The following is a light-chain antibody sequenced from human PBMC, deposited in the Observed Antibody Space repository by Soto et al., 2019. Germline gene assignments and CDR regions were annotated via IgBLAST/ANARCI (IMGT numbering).Light chain of an antibody. CDR2: DAS. CDR1: QGIASY. V-gene: IGKV1-9*01. J-gene: IGKJ5*01. CDR3: QQFNSYPIN. Sequence: DLQLPQSPSFLSASVVGRVTLTCLASQGIASYSAWYQQKPGKAPKLWSYDASTLQSGVPSRFSGRRSGTEFTLSISSLQPDDFATYYCQQFNSYPINFGQGTRLEI.